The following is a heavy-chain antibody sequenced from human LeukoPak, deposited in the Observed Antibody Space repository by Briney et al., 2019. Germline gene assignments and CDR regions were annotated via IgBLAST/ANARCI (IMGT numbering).Heavy chain of an antibody. CDR3: ASPPSWDILTGYYTD. J-gene: IGHJ4*02. CDR2: IIPIFGTA. Sequence: ASVTVSCKASGGTFSSYAISWVRQAPGQGLEWMGGIIPIFGTANYAQKFQGRVTITADESTSTTYMELSSLRSEDTAVYYCASPPSWDILTGYYTDWGQGTLVTVSS. D-gene: IGHD3-9*01. CDR1: GGTFSSYA. V-gene: IGHV1-69*13.